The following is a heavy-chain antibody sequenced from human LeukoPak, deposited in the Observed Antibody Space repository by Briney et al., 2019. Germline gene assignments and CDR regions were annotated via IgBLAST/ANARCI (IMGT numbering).Heavy chain of an antibody. V-gene: IGHV1-2*02. D-gene: IGHD6-19*01. J-gene: IGHJ5*02. CDR3: ARDHRGTRRGVAGNNWFDP. CDR1: GYTFTGYY. CDR2: INPNSGGT. Sequence: ASVKVSCKASGYTFTGYYMYWVRQAPGQGLEWMGWINPNSGGTNYAQKFQGRVIMTRDTSISTAYMELSRLRSDDTAVYYCARDHRGTRRGVAGNNWFDPWGQGTLVTVSS.